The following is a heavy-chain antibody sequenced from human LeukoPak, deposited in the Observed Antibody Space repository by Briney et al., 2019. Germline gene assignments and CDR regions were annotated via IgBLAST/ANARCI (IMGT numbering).Heavy chain of an antibody. Sequence: GGSLRLSCAASGLNLSRYWMSWVRQAPGKGLEWVANIKEDGSEKYYVDSVKGRFTTPRDNAKNSLYLQMNSLRAEDTAVYYCGLLSRSQTAMDVWGQGTAVTVSS. CDR3: GLLSRSQTAMDV. D-gene: IGHD2-21*02. V-gene: IGHV3-7*01. CDR2: IKEDGSEK. J-gene: IGHJ6*02. CDR1: GLNLSRYW.